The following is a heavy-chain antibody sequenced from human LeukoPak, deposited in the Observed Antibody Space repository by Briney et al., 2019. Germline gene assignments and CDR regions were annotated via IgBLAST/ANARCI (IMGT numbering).Heavy chain of an antibody. CDR2: ISGSGAYT. Sequence: GGSLRLSCAASGFTFSSFAMSWVRLAPGQGLEWVSSISGSGAYTFYADSVKGRFTISRDNSKNTLYLQMNSLRAEDTAVYYCAKVPYDNYYYCMGGWGGGTTVTVSS. D-gene: IGHD3-9*01. CDR1: GFTFSSFA. J-gene: IGHJ6*03. CDR3: AKVPYDNYYYCMGG. V-gene: IGHV3-23*01.